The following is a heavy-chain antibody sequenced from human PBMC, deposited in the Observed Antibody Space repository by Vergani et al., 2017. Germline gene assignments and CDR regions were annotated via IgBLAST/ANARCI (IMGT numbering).Heavy chain of an antibody. D-gene: IGHD3-16*02. CDR2: ISGSGGST. Sequence: EVQLLESGGGLVQPGGSLRLSCAASGFTFSSYAMSWVRQAPGKGLEWVSAISGSGGSTYYADSVKGRFTISRDNSKNTLYLQMNSLIAEDTAVYYCAKDFSQPYDYVWGSYRSDFDYWGQGTLVTVSS. CDR1: GFTFSSYA. CDR3: AKDFSQPYDYVWGSYRSDFDY. J-gene: IGHJ4*02. V-gene: IGHV3-23*01.